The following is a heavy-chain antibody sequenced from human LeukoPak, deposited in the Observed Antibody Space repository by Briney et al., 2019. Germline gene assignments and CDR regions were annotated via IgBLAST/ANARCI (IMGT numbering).Heavy chain of an antibody. CDR3: AKTQQRITIFGVVIAEYFDY. D-gene: IGHD3-3*01. CDR1: GFTFSSYA. J-gene: IGHJ4*02. V-gene: IGHV3-23*01. Sequence: GGSLRLSCAASGFTFSSYAMSWVRQAPGKGLEWVSAISGSGGSTYYADSVKGRFTISRDNSKNTLYLQMNSLRAEDTAVYYCAKTQQRITIFGVVIAEYFDYWGQGTLVTVSS. CDR2: ISGSGGST.